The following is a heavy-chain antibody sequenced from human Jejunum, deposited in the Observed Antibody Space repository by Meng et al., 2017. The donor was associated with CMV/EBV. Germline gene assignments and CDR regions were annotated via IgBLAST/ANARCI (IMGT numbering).Heavy chain of an antibody. CDR1: GGSTNTYY. Sequence: CTVSGGSTNTYYWTWIRQPPGKGLEWIGYIYYSGSTNCNPSLKSRVTISLDTSKNQFPLKLNSVTAADTAVYYCARVFGPRYFDYWGQGTLVTVSS. V-gene: IGHV4-59*01. J-gene: IGHJ4*02. CDR3: ARVFGPRYFDY. CDR2: IYYSGST. D-gene: IGHD3-3*01.